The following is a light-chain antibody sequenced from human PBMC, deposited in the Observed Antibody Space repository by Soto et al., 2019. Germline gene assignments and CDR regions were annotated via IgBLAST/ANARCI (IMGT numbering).Light chain of an antibody. CDR2: GAS. CDR1: QSVSSSY. V-gene: IGKV3-20*01. J-gene: IGKJ5*01. CDR3: QQSYSPPPIT. Sequence: EIVLTQSPGTPSLSPGERATLSCRASQSVSSSYLAWYQQKPGQAPRLLIYGASSRATGIPDRFSGSGSGTDFTLTISSLQPEDFATYYCQQSYSPPPITFGQGTRLEIK.